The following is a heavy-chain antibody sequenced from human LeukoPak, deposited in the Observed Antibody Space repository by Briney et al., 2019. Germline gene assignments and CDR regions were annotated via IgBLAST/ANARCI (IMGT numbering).Heavy chain of an antibody. V-gene: IGHV3-7*01. CDR2: IKQDGSEK. CDR3: ARGGHCSGGSCYSYYYYYMDV. Sequence: GGSPRLSCAASGFTFSSYWMSWVRQAPGKGLEWMANIKQDGSEKYYVDSVKGRFTISRDNAKNSLYLQMNSLRAEDTAVYYCARGGHCSGGSCYSYYYYYMDVWGKGTTVTVSS. D-gene: IGHD2-15*01. J-gene: IGHJ6*03. CDR1: GFTFSSYW.